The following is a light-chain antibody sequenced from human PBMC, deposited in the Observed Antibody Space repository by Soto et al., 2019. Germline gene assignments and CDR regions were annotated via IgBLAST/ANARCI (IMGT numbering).Light chain of an antibody. J-gene: IGKJ4*01. CDR2: DTP. V-gene: IGKV3-11*01. CDR1: QSVSSP. Sequence: EIVLTQSPATLSLSPGERATLSCRASQSVSSPLAWYQQKPGQAPRPLIYDTPNRATGIPARFSCSGSVTDFILTISLLEAEDFAVYYRQLGSQWPCFGGGTKVEGK. CDR3: QLGSQWPC.